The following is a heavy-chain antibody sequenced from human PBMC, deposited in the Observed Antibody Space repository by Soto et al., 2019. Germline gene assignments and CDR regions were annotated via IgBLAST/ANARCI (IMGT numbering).Heavy chain of an antibody. J-gene: IGHJ5*01. D-gene: IGHD3-22*01. Sequence: WDTLSLTCAVYGVSFSGHSWTWIRQSPGKGLEWIGDINHSGRVNYSPSLKSRVTISLDTSKNQFSLTLSAVTAADTAMYYCSTRAYDTNGYYRFDPWGQGTLVTVSS. CDR1: GVSFSGHS. CDR2: INHSGRV. CDR3: STRAYDTNGYYRFDP. V-gene: IGHV4-34*01.